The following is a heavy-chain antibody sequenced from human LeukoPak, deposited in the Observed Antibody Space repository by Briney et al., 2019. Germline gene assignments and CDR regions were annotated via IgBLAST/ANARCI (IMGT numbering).Heavy chain of an antibody. CDR2: IRYDGSNK. CDR1: GFTFSSYG. D-gene: IGHD6-13*01. V-gene: IGHV3-30*02. J-gene: IGHJ4*02. Sequence: PGGSLRLSCAASGFTFSSYGMHWVRQAPGKGLEWVAFIRYDGSNKYYADSVKGRFTISRDNSKNTLYLQMNSLRAEDTAVYYCARALGYSSSCFDYWGQGTLVTVSS. CDR3: ARALGYSSSCFDY.